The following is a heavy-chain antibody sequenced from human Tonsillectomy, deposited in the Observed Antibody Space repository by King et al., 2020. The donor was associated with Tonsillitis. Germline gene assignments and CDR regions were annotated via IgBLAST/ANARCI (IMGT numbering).Heavy chain of an antibody. CDR3: ARHQLSGILHPLDY. CDR1: GFTFDDYG. J-gene: IGHJ4*02. CDR2: INWNGGST. D-gene: IGHD1-26*01. Sequence: QLVQSGGGVVRPGGSLRLSCAASGFTFDDYGMSWVRQAPGKGLEWVSGINWNGGSTGYADSVKGRFTISRDNAKNSLYLQMNSLRAEDTALYFCARHQLSGILHPLDYWGQGTLVTVSS. V-gene: IGHV3-20*04.